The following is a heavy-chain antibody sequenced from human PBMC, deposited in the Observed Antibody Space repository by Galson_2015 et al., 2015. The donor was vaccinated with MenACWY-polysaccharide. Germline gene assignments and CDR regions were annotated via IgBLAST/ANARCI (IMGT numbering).Heavy chain of an antibody. D-gene: IGHD2-21*01. Sequence: SLRLSCAASGFTFSSNSMNWVRQAPGKGLEWVSYISSSSGTIYYADSVKGRFTISRDDAKNSLYLQMNSLRAEYTAVYYCASTSPNSFWGQGTRVIVSS. CDR2: ISSSSGTI. CDR1: GFTFSSNS. V-gene: IGHV3-48*01. J-gene: IGHJ4*02. CDR3: ASTSPNSF.